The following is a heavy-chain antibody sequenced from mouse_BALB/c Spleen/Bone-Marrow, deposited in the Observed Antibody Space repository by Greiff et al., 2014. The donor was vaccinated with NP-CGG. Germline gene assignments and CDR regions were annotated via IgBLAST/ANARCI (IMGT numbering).Heavy chain of an antibody. CDR3: ARSDGYRTMDY. Sequence: VQLQQSGPELVKPGASVKISCKASGYAFSSSWMSWVKQRPGQGLEWIGRIYPGDGDTNYNGKFKGKATLTADKSSSTAYMQLSSLTSVDSAVYFCARSDGYRTMDYWGQGTSVTVSS. CDR2: IYPGDGDT. CDR1: GYAFSSSW. V-gene: IGHV1-82*01. J-gene: IGHJ4*01. D-gene: IGHD2-3*01.